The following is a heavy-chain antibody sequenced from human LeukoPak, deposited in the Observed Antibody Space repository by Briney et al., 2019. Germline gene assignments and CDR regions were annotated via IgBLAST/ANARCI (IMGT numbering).Heavy chain of an antibody. J-gene: IGHJ3*02. Sequence: ASVKVSCKASGYTFNNYSIHWLRQAPGQGLEWMGIVNPGGDSTNYAQDFQGRLTLTGDTSTSTVYMELSSLRSEDTAVYYCARVRDGCNDAYDIWGQGTMVTVTS. CDR2: VNPGGDST. CDR1: GYTFNNYS. V-gene: IGHV1-46*02. CDR3: ARVRDGCNDAYDI. D-gene: IGHD5-24*01.